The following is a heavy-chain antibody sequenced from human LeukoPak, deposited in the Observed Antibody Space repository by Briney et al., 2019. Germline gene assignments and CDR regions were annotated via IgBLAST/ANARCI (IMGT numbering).Heavy chain of an antibody. D-gene: IGHD3-10*01. CDR3: ARDWRGGFGKFHFDY. CDR1: GFTFSDYY. J-gene: IGHJ4*02. V-gene: IGHV3-23*01. Sequence: GGSLRLSCAASGFTFSDYYMSWIRQAPGKGLEWVSAISGSGGSTYYADSVKGRFIISRDNSKNTLFLQMNSLKTEDTAIYYCARDWRGGFGKFHFDYWGQGTPVTVSS. CDR2: ISGSGGST.